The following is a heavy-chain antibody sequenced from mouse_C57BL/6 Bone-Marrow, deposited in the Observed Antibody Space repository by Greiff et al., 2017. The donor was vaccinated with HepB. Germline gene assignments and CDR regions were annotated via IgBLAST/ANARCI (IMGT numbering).Heavy chain of an antibody. J-gene: IGHJ1*03. Sequence: QVQLQQPGTELVKPGASVKLSCKASGYTFTSYWMHWVKQRPGQGLEWIGNINPSNGGTNYNEKFKSKATLTVDTSSSTAYMELHSLTAEDSAVYFCARDYYGTHWYFDVWGTGTTVTVSS. CDR1: GYTFTSYW. CDR3: ARDYYGTHWYFDV. V-gene: IGHV1-53*01. D-gene: IGHD1-1*01. CDR2: INPSNGGT.